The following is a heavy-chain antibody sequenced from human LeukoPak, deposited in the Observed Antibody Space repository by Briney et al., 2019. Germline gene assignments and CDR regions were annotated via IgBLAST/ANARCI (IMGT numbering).Heavy chain of an antibody. J-gene: IGHJ4*02. Sequence: SETLSLTCTVSGGSISSYYWSWIRQPPGKGLEWIGYIYYSGTTNYNPSLKSRVTISVDTSKNQFSLKPSSVTAADTAVYYCARGVYIAAAQYGYWGQGTLVTVSS. CDR2: IYYSGTT. D-gene: IGHD6-13*01. CDR3: ARGVYIAAAQYGY. CDR1: GGSISSYY. V-gene: IGHV4-59*01.